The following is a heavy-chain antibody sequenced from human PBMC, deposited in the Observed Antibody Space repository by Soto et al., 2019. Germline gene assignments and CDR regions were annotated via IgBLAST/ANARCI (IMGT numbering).Heavy chain of an antibody. CDR1: GGSISSGDYY. Sequence: SETLSLTCTVPGGSISSGDYYWSWIRQPPGKGLEWIGYIYYSGSTYYNPSLKSRVTISVDTSKNQFSLKLSSVTAADTAVYYCARQDTAMVTWFDPWGQGTLVTVSS. CDR2: IYYSGST. CDR3: ARQDTAMVTWFDP. D-gene: IGHD5-18*01. J-gene: IGHJ5*02. V-gene: IGHV4-30-4*01.